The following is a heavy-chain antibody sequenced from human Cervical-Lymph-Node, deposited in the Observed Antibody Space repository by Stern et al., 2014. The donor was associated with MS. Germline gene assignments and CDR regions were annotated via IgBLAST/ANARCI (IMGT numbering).Heavy chain of an antibody. Sequence: EEQLVESGGGLVQPGGSLRLSCATSGFTFSDFSINWVRQAPGRGLELISSISRRGTTHYADSVKGRFTISRDNGKNSLYLHMNSLRDEDTAIYYCATLDAWGQGTLVIVSS. J-gene: IGHJ5*02. CDR3: ATLDA. CDR2: ISRRGTT. CDR1: GFTFSDFS. V-gene: IGHV3-69-1*01.